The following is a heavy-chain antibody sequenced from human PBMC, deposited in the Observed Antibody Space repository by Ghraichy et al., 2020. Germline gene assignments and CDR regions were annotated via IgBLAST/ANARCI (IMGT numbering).Heavy chain of an antibody. CDR2: IRSKAYGGTI. Sequence: GGPLRLSCTASGFSFGDYAMSWVRQAPGKGLEWVGFIRSKAYGGTIEYAASVKGRFTISRDDSKSIAYLQMNSLKTEDTAVYYCGITTYYYYGMDVWGQGTTVTVSS. CDR1: GFSFGDYA. V-gene: IGHV3-49*04. J-gene: IGHJ6*02. D-gene: IGHD3-10*01. CDR3: GITTYYYYGMDV.